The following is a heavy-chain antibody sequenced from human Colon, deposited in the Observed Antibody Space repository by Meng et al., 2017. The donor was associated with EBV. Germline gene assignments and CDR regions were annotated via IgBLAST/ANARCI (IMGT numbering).Heavy chain of an antibody. V-gene: IGHV4-34*01. CDR1: GGSFSGYV. Sequence: LLRQLGAGLLKPSATLSLTCTGNGGSFSGYVWSWVRQPPGKGMEWIGEVSHPGSANYNPSLKSRVTISVDASEKQFSLRLTSVTAADSAVYYCARVPTTGYKDHWGQGTLVTVSS. CDR2: VSHPGSA. CDR3: ARVPTTGYKDH. D-gene: IGHD3-9*01. J-gene: IGHJ4*02.